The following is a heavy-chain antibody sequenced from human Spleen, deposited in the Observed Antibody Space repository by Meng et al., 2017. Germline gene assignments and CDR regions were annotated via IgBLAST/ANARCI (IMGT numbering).Heavy chain of an antibody. J-gene: IGHJ3*01. CDR2: IKLDGSEK. V-gene: IGHV3-7*01. CDR1: GFTFSTYW. CDR3: ARDLQYGSPFDL. D-gene: IGHD2-2*03. Sequence: GESLKISCAASGFTFSTYWMSWVRQAPGKGLEWVANIKLDGSEKYYVDSVKGRFTISRDNAKKSLYLEMNSLRAEDTALYYCARDLQYGSPFDLWGQGTMVTVSS.